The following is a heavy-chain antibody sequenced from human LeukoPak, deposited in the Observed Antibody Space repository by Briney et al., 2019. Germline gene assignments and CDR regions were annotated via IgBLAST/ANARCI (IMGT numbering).Heavy chain of an antibody. CDR1: GGSISSYY. CDR2: ICYSGSF. D-gene: IGHD3-22*01. CDR3: ASSTYFYDSSGYYYALDY. Sequence: PSETLSLTCTVSGGSISSYYWSWIRQPPGKGLEWIGYICYSGSFNYNLSLKSRVTMSVDTSKNQFSLRLTSVTAADTAVYYCASSTYFYDSSGYYYALDYWGQGTLVTVSS. J-gene: IGHJ4*02. V-gene: IGHV4-59*01.